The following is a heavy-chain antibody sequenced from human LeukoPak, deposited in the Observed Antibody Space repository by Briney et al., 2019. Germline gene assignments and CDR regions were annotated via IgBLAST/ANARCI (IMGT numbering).Heavy chain of an antibody. Sequence: GGSLRLSCAASGFTFSNAWMNWVRQAPGKGLEWVAVISYDGSNKYYADSVKGRFTISRDNSKNTLYLQMNSLRAEDTAVYYCAKAISSSWYSLDYWGQGTLVTVSS. CDR2: ISYDGSNK. CDR1: GFTFSNAW. D-gene: IGHD6-13*01. V-gene: IGHV3-30*18. J-gene: IGHJ4*02. CDR3: AKAISSSWYSLDY.